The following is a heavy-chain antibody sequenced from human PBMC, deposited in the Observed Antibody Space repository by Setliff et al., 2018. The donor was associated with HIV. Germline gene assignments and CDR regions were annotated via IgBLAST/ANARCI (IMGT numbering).Heavy chain of an antibody. CDR1: GGSFSGYY. V-gene: IGHV4-59*01. J-gene: IGHJ4*02. CDR3: ARGVNFDC. Sequence: PSETLSLTCSVSGGSFSGYYWSWIRQPPGKGLEWIGYIYIYNSGSTDYNPSLTSRVTISVDTSRNQFSLKLTSVTAADTAIYYCARGVNFDCWGQGTQVTVSS. D-gene: IGHD3-3*01. CDR2: IYIYNSGST.